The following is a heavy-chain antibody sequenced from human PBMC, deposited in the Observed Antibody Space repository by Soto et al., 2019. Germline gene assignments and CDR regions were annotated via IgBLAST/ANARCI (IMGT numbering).Heavy chain of an antibody. CDR1: GFSLRTSGVG. V-gene: IGHV2-5*02. CDR3: AHKGGGDRILDY. CDR2: IYWDGYK. D-gene: IGHD3-16*01. Sequence: QIALKESGPTLVKPTQTLTLTCAFSGFSLRTSGVGVGWIRQPPGKALEWLALIYWDGYKHYSPSLKSRLTITEDTPKNPVVLTMTNMDPVDTATYFCAHKGGGDRILDYWGQGTLVTVSS. J-gene: IGHJ4*02.